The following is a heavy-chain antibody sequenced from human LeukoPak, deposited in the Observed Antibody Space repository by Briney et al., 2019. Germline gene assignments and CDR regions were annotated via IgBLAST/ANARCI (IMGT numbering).Heavy chain of an antibody. CDR2: INSDGSST. J-gene: IGHJ4*02. D-gene: IGHD3-22*01. CDR3: ARGPPTYYYDSSGYYRGGY. V-gene: IGHV3-74*01. Sequence: GGSVRLSCAASGFTFSSYWMHGVRQAPGKGLVWVSLINSDGSSTSYADSARGRFTTSRDNAKNTLYLQMNSLRAEDTAVYYCARGPPTYYYDSSGYYRGGYWGQGTLVTVSS. CDR1: GFTFSSYW.